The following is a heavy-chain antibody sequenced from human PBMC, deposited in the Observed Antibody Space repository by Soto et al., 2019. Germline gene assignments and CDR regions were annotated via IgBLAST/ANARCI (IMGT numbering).Heavy chain of an antibody. CDR3: ARQIYDSDTGPNFQYYFDS. Sequence: GESLKISCKGSGYSFAGYWITWVRQKPGKGLEWMGRIDPSDSQTYYSPSFRGHVTISVTKSISTVFLQWSSLRASDTAMYYCARQIYDSDTGPNFQYYFDSWGQGTPVTLSS. V-gene: IGHV5-10-1*01. CDR1: GYSFAGYW. CDR2: IDPSDSQT. D-gene: IGHD3-22*01. J-gene: IGHJ4*02.